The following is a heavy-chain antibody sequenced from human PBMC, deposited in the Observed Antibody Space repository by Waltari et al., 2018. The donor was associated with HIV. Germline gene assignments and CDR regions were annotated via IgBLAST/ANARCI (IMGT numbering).Heavy chain of an antibody. CDR2: IYYTGNT. J-gene: IGHJ5*02. CDR1: GGSFTSYY. V-gene: IGHV4-4*07. D-gene: IGHD3-10*01. CDR3: VRNLWFGEIRWFDP. Sequence: QVQLQESGPGLVRPSETLPLTCTVSGGSFTSYYWTWVRQAAGKGLEWIGRIYYTGNTNYNPSLKSRVTMSVDTYNNQFSLRLSSVTAADTAVYYCVRNLWFGEIRWFDPWGQGTLVTVSS.